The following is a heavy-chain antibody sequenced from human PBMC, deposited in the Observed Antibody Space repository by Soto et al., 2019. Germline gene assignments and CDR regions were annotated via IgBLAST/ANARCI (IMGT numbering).Heavy chain of an antibody. J-gene: IGHJ5*02. V-gene: IGHV1-46*01. CDR3: ARSSGGNFGIIIEGTNWFAP. D-gene: IGHD1-26*01. CDR2: INPHGGST. CDR1: GYTFTSYY. Sequence: GASVKVSCKASGYTFTSYYINWVRQAPGQGLEWMGVINPHGGSTAYGQKFKGRVTLTRDTSASTVYMEVSSLTSEDTAMYYCARSSGGNFGIIIEGTNWFAPWGQGTLVTVSS.